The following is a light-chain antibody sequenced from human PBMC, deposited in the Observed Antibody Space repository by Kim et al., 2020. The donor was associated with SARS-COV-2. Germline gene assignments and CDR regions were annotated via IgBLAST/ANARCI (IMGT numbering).Light chain of an antibody. CDR2: EDN. CDR3: QSYDSSNPVV. J-gene: IGLJ2*01. Sequence: KTVTIPCTRSSGGIASNYVQWYQLRPGSAPTTVIYEDNQRPSGVPDRFSGSIDSSSNSASLTISGLKTEDEADYYCQSYDSSNPVVFGGGTKLTVL. V-gene: IGLV6-57*03. CDR1: SGGIASNY.